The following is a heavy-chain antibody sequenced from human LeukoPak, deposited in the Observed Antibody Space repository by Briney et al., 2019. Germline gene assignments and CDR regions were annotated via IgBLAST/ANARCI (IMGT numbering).Heavy chain of an antibody. Sequence: ASVTVSCKASGYTFTSYGISWVRQAPGQGLEWMGWIGAYNGNTNYAQKLQGRVTMTTDTSTSTAYMELRSLRSDDTAVYYCARGRRQLERQMYWFDPWGQGTLVTVSS. D-gene: IGHD1-1*01. CDR3: ARGRRQLERQMYWFDP. CDR2: IGAYNGNT. V-gene: IGHV1-18*01. CDR1: GYTFTSYG. J-gene: IGHJ5*02.